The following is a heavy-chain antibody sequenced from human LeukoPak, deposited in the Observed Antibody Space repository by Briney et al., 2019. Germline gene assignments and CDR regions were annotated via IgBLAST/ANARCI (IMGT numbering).Heavy chain of an antibody. Sequence: GGSLRLSCAASGFTVSSNEMSWVRQAPGKGLEWVSSISGGSTYYADSRKGRFTISRDNSKNMLYLQMNSLRAEDTAVYYCVRESGWGLPHAFDFWGQGTMVTVSS. J-gene: IGHJ3*01. V-gene: IGHV3-38-3*01. D-gene: IGHD3-3*01. CDR1: GFTVSSNE. CDR2: ISGGST. CDR3: VRESGWGLPHAFDF.